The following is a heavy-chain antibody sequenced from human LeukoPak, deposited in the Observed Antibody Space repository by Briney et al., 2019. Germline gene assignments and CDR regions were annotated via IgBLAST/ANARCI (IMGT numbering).Heavy chain of an antibody. V-gene: IGHV3-9*01. CDR1: GFTFDDYA. CDR2: ISWNSGSI. CDR3: ARLRCSGGSCYSTGYSSSHFDY. D-gene: IGHD2-15*01. J-gene: IGHJ4*02. Sequence: PGGSLRLSCAASGFTFDDYAMHRVRQAPGKGLEWVSGISWNSGSIGYADSVKGRFTISRGNAKNSLYLQMNSLRAEDTAMYYCARLRCSGGSCYSTGYSSSHFDYWGQGTLLTVSS.